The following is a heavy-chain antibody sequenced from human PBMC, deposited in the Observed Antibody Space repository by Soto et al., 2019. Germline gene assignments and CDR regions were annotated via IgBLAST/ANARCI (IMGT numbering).Heavy chain of an antibody. J-gene: IGHJ4*02. V-gene: IGHV4-61*01. Sequence: PSETLSLTCTVSGGSVSSGNCYWSWIRQPPGKGLEWIGYFYYTGSTNYNPSLKSRVTISIDASKNQFSLRLSSVTAADTAVYYCARSMHYSDGSNYSPFDYWGQGTLVTVSS. CDR2: FYYTGST. CDR3: ARSMHYSDGSNYSPFDY. CDR1: GGSVSSGNCY. D-gene: IGHD3-22*01.